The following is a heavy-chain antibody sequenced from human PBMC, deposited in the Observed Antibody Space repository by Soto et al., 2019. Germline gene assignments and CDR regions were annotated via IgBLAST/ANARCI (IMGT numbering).Heavy chain of an antibody. J-gene: IGHJ6*02. D-gene: IGHD3-3*01. CDR1: GFTFSSYG. CDR2: ISYDGSNK. V-gene: IGHV3-30*18. Sequence: PGGSLRLSCAASGFTFSSYGVHWVRQAPGKGLEWVAVISYDGSNKYYADSVKGRFTISRDNSKNTLYLQMNSLRAEDTAVYYCAKDRVVYYYYGMDVWGQGTTVTVSS. CDR3: AKDRVVYYYYGMDV.